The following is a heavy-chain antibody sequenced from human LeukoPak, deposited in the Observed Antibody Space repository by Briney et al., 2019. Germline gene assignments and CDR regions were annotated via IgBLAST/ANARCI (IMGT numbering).Heavy chain of an antibody. D-gene: IGHD3-10*01. V-gene: IGHV1-69*13. J-gene: IGHJ4*02. CDR1: GGTFSSYA. CDR3: ACRVIPTYYYDSWSIEEDY. CDR2: IIPIFGTA. Sequence: ASVNVSCTASGGTFSSYAISWVRQAPGQGLEWMGGIIPIFGTANYAQKFQGRVTITADESTSTAYMELSSLRSEDTAVYYCACRVIPTYYYDSWSIEEDYWGQGTLVTVSS.